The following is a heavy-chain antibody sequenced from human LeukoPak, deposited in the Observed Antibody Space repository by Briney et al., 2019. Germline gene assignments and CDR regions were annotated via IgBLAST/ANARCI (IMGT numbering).Heavy chain of an antibody. CDR3: ARGLLDYFDY. CDR1: GFTVSSNY. J-gene: IGHJ4*02. V-gene: IGHV3-66*01. Sequence: PGGSLRLSCAASGFTVSSNYMSWVRQAPGKGLEWVSVIYSGGSTYYADFVKGRFTVSRDNSKNTLYLQMNSLRAEDAAVYYCARGLLDYFDYWGQGTLVTVSS. CDR2: IYSGGST. D-gene: IGHD1-26*01.